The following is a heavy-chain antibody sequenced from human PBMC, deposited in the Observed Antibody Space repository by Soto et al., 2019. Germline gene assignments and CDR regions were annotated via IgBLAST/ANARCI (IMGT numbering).Heavy chain of an antibody. D-gene: IGHD1-1*01. Sequence: GGSLRLSCAASGFTFSSYSMNWVRQAPGKGLEWVSSISSSSSYIYYADSVKGRFTISRDNAKNSLYLQMNSLRAEDTAVYYCARDLPQWNIYYYGMDVWGQGTTVTVSS. CDR2: ISSSSSYI. CDR3: ARDLPQWNIYYYGMDV. CDR1: GFTFSSYS. V-gene: IGHV3-21*01. J-gene: IGHJ6*02.